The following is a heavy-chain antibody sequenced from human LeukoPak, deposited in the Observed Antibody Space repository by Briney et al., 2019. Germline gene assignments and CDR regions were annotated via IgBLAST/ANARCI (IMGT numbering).Heavy chain of an antibody. J-gene: IGHJ6*03. D-gene: IGHD1-26*01. CDR3: AKDIRGEPGAGGYYYYMDV. CDR2: ISWDGGST. V-gene: IGHV3-43*01. CDR1: GFTFNDYT. Sequence: PGGSLRLSXAASGFTFNDYTMHWVRQAPGKGLEWVSLISWDGGSTYYADSVKGRFTISRDNSKNSLYLQMNSLRTEDTALYYCAKDIRGEPGAGGYYYYMDVWGKGTTVTVS.